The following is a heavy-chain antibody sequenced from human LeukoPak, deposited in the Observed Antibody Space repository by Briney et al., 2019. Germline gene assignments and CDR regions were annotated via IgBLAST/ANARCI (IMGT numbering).Heavy chain of an antibody. Sequence: PGGSLRLSCAASGFTFSTYAMSWVRQAPGKGLEWVSYISSSGSTIYYADSVKGRFTISRDNAKNSLYLQMNSLRAEDTAVYYCASVVEMATISAWGQGTLVTVSS. V-gene: IGHV3-48*03. CDR3: ASVVEMATISA. J-gene: IGHJ5*02. CDR2: ISSSGSTI. CDR1: GFTFSTYA. D-gene: IGHD5-24*01.